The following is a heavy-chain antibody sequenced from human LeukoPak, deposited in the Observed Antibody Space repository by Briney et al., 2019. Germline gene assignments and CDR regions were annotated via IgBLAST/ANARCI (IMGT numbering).Heavy chain of an antibody. Sequence: ASVTVSCKASGYTFTNYGINWVRQAPGRGLEWMGWISAYNANTHYAQNFQGRVTMTTDTSTSTAYMDLRSLTSDDTAVYYCARIGCSSSACYGNSVDPWGQGTLVTVSS. D-gene: IGHD2-2*01. CDR2: ISAYNANT. CDR3: ARIGCSSSACYGNSVDP. CDR1: GYTFTNYG. V-gene: IGHV1-18*01. J-gene: IGHJ5*02.